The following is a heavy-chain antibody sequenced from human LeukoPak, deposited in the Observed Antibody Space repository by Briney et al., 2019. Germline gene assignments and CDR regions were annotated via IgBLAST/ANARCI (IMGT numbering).Heavy chain of an antibody. J-gene: IGHJ3*02. CDR1: GFTFSSYA. CDR2: MSYDGSNK. V-gene: IGHV3-30-3*01. CDR3: ARDRSIFGVVNYAFDI. Sequence: PGGSLRLSCAASGFTFSSYAMHWVRQAPGKGLEWVAVMSYDGSNKYYADSVKGRFTISRDNSKNTLYLQMNSLRAEDTAVYYCARDRSIFGVVNYAFDIWGQGTMVTVSS. D-gene: IGHD3-3*02.